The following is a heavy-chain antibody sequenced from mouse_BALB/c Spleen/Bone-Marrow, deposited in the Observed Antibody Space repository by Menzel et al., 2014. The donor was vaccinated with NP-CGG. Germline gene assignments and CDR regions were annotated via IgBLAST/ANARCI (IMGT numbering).Heavy chain of an antibody. D-gene: IGHD1-1*01. Sequence: ESGGRLVQPGGSLTLSFAASGFDFSRYCMSWVRQAPGKGLEWIGEINPDSSTINYTPSLQGKFIISRDSAKNTLFMQMSKVRSEDTAMLDSTRIYNYGCSEYRGQGTTPTVSS. CDR2: INPDSSTI. CDR1: GFDFSRYC. J-gene: IGHJ2*01. V-gene: IGHV4-1*02. CDR3: TRIYNYGCSEY.